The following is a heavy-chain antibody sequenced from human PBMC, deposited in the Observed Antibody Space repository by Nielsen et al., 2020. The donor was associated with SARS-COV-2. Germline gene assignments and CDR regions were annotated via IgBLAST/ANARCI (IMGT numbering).Heavy chain of an antibody. D-gene: IGHD3-10*01. CDR3: AGHERSVTMVRGVISPYYYYGMDV. J-gene: IGHJ6*02. CDR2: INHSGST. V-gene: IGHV4-34*01. Sequence: WIRQPPGKGLEWIGEINHSGSTNYNPSLKSRVTISVDTSKNQFSLKLSSVTAADTAVYYCAGHERSVTMVRGVISPYYYYGMDVWGQGTTVTVSS.